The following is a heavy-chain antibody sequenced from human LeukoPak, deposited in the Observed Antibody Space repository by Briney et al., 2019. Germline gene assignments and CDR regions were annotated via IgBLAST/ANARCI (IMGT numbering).Heavy chain of an antibody. CDR3: AREGDTTGAAGTEFDY. CDR1: GFTFSSYA. V-gene: IGHV3-48*01. D-gene: IGHD6-13*01. J-gene: IGHJ4*02. Sequence: PGGSLRLSCAASGFTFSSYAMSWVRQAPGKGLEWVSYISSSSTTIYYSDSVKGRFTISRDNAKNSLYLQMNSLRAEDTAVYCCAREGDTTGAAGTEFDYWGQGALVTVSS. CDR2: ISSSSTTI.